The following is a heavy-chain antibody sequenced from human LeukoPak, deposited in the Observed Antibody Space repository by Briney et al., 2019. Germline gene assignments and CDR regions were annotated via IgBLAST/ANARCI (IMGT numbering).Heavy chain of an antibody. CDR1: GFTFSSYG. J-gene: IGHJ4*02. D-gene: IGHD3-22*01. CDR2: ISYDGSNK. Sequence: PGGSLRLSCAASGFTFSSYGMHWVRQAPGKGLEWVAVISYDGSNKYYADSVKGRFTISRDNSKNTLYLQKNSLRAEDTAVYYCAKDYYDSSGYYLDSWGQGTLVTVSS. CDR3: AKDYYDSSGYYLDS. V-gene: IGHV3-30*18.